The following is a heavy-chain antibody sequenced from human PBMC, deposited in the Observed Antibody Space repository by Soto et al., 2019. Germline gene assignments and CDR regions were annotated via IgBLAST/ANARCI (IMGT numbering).Heavy chain of an antibody. CDR2: ISGSGGST. CDR3: AKAHTFRFYYFTGGDY. CDR1: GFNFRLYP. J-gene: IGHJ4*02. D-gene: IGHD3-22*01. V-gene: IGHV3-23*01. Sequence: GGSLRLSCGASGFNFRLYPMAWVRQAPGKGLEWVSSISGSGGSTFYADSVKDRFTISRDNSKNTLYLQMDTLRAGDSAVYYCAKAHTFRFYYFTGGDYWGQGTLVTVSS.